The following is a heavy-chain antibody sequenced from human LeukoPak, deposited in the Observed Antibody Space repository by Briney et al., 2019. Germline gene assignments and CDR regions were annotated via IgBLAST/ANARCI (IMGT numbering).Heavy chain of an antibody. CDR3: ARQRGYCSGGSCYGMFDY. V-gene: IGHV4-39*01. D-gene: IGHD2-15*01. Sequence: SETLSLTCTVSGGSVSNSNYYCGWVRQPPGKGLEWIGSIYYSGSTYYNPPLKSRVTISVDTSKNQFSLKLSSVTAADTAVYYCARQRGYCSGGSCYGMFDYWGQGTLVTVSS. CDR2: IYYSGST. CDR1: GGSVSNSNYY. J-gene: IGHJ4*02.